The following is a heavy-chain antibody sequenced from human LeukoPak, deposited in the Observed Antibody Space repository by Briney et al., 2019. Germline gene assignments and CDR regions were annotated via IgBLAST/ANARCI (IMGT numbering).Heavy chain of an antibody. J-gene: IGHJ4*02. Sequence: GGSLRLFCTACRFRLKRLSKQCPRQAPGKGLEWVSFISSSSSYIYYADSVKGRFTISRDNAKNSLFLQMNSLRAEDTAVYYFARHVDSDNIGLGGRGTLVTVSS. D-gene: IGHD3/OR15-3a*01. CDR1: RFRLKRLS. CDR2: ISSSSSYI. CDR3: ARHVDSDNIGL. V-gene: IGHV3-21*01.